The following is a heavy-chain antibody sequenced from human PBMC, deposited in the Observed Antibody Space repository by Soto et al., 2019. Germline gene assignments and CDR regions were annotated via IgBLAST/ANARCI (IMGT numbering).Heavy chain of an antibody. D-gene: IGHD3-3*02. J-gene: IGHJ1*01. CDR3: AIAGRVASAPEYPPQ. Sequence: PGKGLEWVSDIDGSGSTTFADSVKGRFAISRDNSKSTVYLQMNSLRAEDTAVYYCAIAGRVASAPEYPPQWGQGTVLTVSS. V-gene: IGHV3-23*01. CDR2: IDGSGSTT.